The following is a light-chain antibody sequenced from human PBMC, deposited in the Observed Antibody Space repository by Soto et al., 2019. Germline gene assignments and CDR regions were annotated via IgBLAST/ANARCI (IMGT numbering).Light chain of an antibody. V-gene: IGKV1-5*03. CDR2: KAS. Sequence: DIPMTQSPSTLSASVGDRVTITCRASQRISNWLAWYQQKPGKAPKLLIYKASSLESGVPSRFSGSGTGTEFTLTISSLQPDDFATYYCQQYNIYSQTFGQGTQVEIK. J-gene: IGKJ1*01. CDR1: QRISNW. CDR3: QQYNIYSQT.